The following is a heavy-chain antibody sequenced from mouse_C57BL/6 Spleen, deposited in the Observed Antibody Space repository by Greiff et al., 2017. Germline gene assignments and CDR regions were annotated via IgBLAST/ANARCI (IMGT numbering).Heavy chain of an antibody. CDR2: IDPETGGT. CDR1: GYTFTDYE. D-gene: IGHD1-1*01. J-gene: IGHJ3*01. V-gene: IGHV1-15*01. Sequence: QVQLQQSGAELVRPGASVTLSCKASGYTFTDYEMHWVKQTPVHGLEWIGAIDPETGGTAYKQKFKGKAILTADKSSSTAYMELRSLTSEDSAVYYCTRVAFAYWGQGTLVTVSA. CDR3: TRVAFAY.